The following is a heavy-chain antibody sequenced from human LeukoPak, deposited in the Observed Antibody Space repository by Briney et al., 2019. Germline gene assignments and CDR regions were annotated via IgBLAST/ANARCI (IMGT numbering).Heavy chain of an antibody. Sequence: GGSLRLSCAASAFTFKNYAMSWVRQAPGKGLECVSAISGTGGTTYYADSVKGRFTISRDNSKNTLYLQMNSLRVDDTAVYYCSKDRAMVRGDDAFDIWGQGTMVTVSS. V-gene: IGHV3-23*01. D-gene: IGHD3-10*01. CDR2: ISGTGGTT. CDR1: AFTFKNYA. CDR3: SKDRAMVRGDDAFDI. J-gene: IGHJ3*02.